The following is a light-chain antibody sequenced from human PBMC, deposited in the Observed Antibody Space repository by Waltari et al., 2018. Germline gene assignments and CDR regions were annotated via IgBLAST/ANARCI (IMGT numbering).Light chain of an antibody. J-gene: IGKJ2*01. CDR2: WAS. Sequence: VMTQSPDSLAVSLGERATLTCRSSQSVFLSSNNKNYVAWYQHKPGQPPKLLIYWASIREAGVPDRFTGSGSETQFTLTISSLQAEDVAVYFCLQYFDVPQTFGQGTKLEI. CDR3: LQYFDVPQT. CDR1: QSVFLSSNNKNY. V-gene: IGKV4-1*01.